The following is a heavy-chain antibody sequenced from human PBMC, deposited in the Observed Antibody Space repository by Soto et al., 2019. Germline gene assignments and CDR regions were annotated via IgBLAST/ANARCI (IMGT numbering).Heavy chain of an antibody. V-gene: IGHV3-73*01. CDR2: IRSKANSYAT. CDR3: TPSGWPYYFDY. Sequence: ASGFTFSGSALHWVRQASGKGLEWVGRIRSKANSYATAYAASAKGRFTISRDDSKNTAYLQMNSLKTEDTAVYYCTPSGWPYYFDYWGQGTLVTVSS. J-gene: IGHJ4*02. CDR1: GFTFSGSA. D-gene: IGHD6-19*01.